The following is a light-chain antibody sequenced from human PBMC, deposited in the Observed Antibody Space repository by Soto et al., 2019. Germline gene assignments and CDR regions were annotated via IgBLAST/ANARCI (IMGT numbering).Light chain of an antibody. V-gene: IGKV3-20*01. CDR2: GAS. CDR1: QSVSGTY. CDR3: QQYGSSFIT. J-gene: IGKJ5*01. Sequence: EIVLTQSPGTLSLSPGERATLSCRASQSVSGTYLAWYQQKPGRAPRPLISGASSRATGIADRFSGSGSGTDFTLTVSRLEPEDSAVYYCQQYGSSFITFGQGTRLEIK.